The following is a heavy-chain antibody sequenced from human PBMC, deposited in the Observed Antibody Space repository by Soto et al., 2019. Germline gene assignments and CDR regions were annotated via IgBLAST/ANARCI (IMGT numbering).Heavy chain of an antibody. CDR3: ARHAYDFWSGHPNPRQYYRMDG. CDR1: GYSFTSYW. CDR2: IYPGDSNT. D-gene: IGHD3-3*01. J-gene: IGHJ6*02. V-gene: IGHV5-51*01. Sequence: PGESLKISCKGSGYSFTSYWIGWVRQMPGKGLEWMGIIYPGDSNTRYSPSLQGQVTISVDKSISTAYLQWSSLKATDTAMYYCARHAYDFWSGHPNPRQYYRMDGWGQGTTVTVYS.